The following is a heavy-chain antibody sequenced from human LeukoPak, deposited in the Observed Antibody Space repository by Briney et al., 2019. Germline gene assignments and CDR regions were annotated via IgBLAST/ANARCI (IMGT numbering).Heavy chain of an antibody. CDR1: GFTFSSYW. Sequence: GRSLRLSCAASGFTFSSYWMHWVRQAPGKGLVWVSRINSDGSSTSYADSVKGRFTISRDNAKNTLYLQMNSLRAEDTAVYYCARGSDSSGGGSDYWGQGTLVTVSS. CDR3: ARGSDSSGGGSDY. J-gene: IGHJ4*02. D-gene: IGHD3-22*01. V-gene: IGHV3-74*01. CDR2: INSDGSST.